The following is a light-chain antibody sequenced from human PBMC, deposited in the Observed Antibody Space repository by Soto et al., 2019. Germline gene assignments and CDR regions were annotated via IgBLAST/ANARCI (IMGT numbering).Light chain of an antibody. CDR2: EVS. J-gene: IGLJ1*01. V-gene: IGLV2-14*01. CDR1: SSDVGGYNY. Sequence: QSVLTQPASVSGSPGQSITISCTGTSSDVGGYNYVSWYQQHPGKAPKLMTYEVSNRPSRVSNRFSGSKSGNTASLTISGLQAEDVADYYCSSYTRSSTSYVFGTGTKVTVL. CDR3: SSYTRSSTSYV.